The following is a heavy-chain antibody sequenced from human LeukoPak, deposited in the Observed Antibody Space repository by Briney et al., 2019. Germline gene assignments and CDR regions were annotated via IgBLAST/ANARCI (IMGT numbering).Heavy chain of an antibody. Sequence: NPGGSLRLSCAASGFTFSNSAMNGVRQVPGKGLEWVSSIDYDSSHIYYAASVRGRFTISRDNARNSVYLQMNSLRVEDTAVYYCARDPLRYLRVGHYDYWGQGTLVAVSS. J-gene: IGHJ4*02. CDR3: ARDPLRYLRVGHYDY. CDR1: GFTFSNSA. D-gene: IGHD3-9*01. V-gene: IGHV3-21*01. CDR2: IDYDSSHI.